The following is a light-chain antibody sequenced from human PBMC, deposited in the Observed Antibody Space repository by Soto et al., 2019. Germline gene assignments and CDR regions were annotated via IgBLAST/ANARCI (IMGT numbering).Light chain of an antibody. Sequence: EIVMTQSPVTLSVSPGERATLSCRASQNISRSLAWYQQKPGQGPSLLIYGTYTRAGGVPARFSGSRSGTEFTLTIKSLQSEDFAVYFCKQYSNWPRTFGQGTRLEIK. J-gene: IGKJ5*01. V-gene: IGKV3-15*01. CDR2: GTY. CDR1: QNISRS. CDR3: KQYSNWPRT.